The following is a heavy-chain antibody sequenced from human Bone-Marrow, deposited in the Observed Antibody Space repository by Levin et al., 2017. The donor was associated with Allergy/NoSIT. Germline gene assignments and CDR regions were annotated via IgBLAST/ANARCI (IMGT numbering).Heavy chain of an antibody. J-gene: IGHJ4*02. CDR1: GYSFTSYG. V-gene: IGHV1-18*01. Sequence: KPGESLKISCKATGYSFTSYGISWVRQAPGQGLEWMGWISAYDGHTNYAQSLQDRVRMTTDSSTKTAYLELRSLTSDDTAVYYCARDEDHYGSGGGFWGQGTLVTVSA. D-gene: IGHD3-10*01. CDR2: ISAYDGHT. CDR3: ARDEDHYGSGGGF.